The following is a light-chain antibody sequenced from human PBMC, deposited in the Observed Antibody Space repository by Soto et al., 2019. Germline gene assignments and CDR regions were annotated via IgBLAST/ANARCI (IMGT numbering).Light chain of an antibody. CDR2: AAS. CDR1: QGIRSW. V-gene: IGKV1-12*02. Sequence: DIQMTQSPASVSASMGDRVTISCRASQGIRSWLAWYQQKPGKAPKLLIYAASSLQSGVPSRFSGSGSGTDFTLTISSLQPEDCATYYCQQGNSFPWTFGQGTKVDVK. J-gene: IGKJ1*01. CDR3: QQGNSFPWT.